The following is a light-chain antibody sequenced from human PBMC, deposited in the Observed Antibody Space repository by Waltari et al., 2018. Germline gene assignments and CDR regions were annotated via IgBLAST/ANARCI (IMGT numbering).Light chain of an antibody. CDR2: EVS. V-gene: IGLV2-8*01. J-gene: IGLJ2*01. Sequence: QSALTQPPSASGSPGQSVTISCTGTSSDVGGYNYVSWYQQHPGKAPKLMIYEVSKRPSGVPDRFSGSKSGNTASLTVSGLPAEDEADYYCSSYAGSNNLHVVFGGGTKLTVL. CDR1: SSDVGGYNY. CDR3: SSYAGSNNLHVV.